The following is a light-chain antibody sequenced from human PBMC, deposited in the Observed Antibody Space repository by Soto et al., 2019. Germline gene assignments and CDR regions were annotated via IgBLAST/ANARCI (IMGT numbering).Light chain of an antibody. CDR2: GAS. J-gene: IGKJ2*01. V-gene: IGKV3-15*01. Sequence: EIVMTQFPATLSVSPGERATLSCRVSQSVSSNLAWYQQKPGQAPRLLIYGASTRATGIPARFSGSGSGTEISITISSLQSEAFAVYYCHQYNNWPPYTFGQGTKLEIK. CDR3: HQYNNWPPYT. CDR1: QSVSSN.